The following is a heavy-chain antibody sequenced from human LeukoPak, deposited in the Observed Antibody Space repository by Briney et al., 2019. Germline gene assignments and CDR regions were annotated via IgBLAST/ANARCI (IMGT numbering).Heavy chain of an antibody. CDR3: ARARVRLISAVGTGYFQY. CDR1: GYTFTSYG. D-gene: IGHD6-13*01. CDR2: INPNDGST. Sequence: ASVKVSCKASGYTFTSYGISWGRQAPGQGLEWMGIINPNDGSTSYAQKFQVKVTLTRDMSTSTVYMELSSLRSEDTAVYYCARARVRLISAVGTGYFQYWGQGTLVTVSS. J-gene: IGHJ1*01. V-gene: IGHV1-46*01.